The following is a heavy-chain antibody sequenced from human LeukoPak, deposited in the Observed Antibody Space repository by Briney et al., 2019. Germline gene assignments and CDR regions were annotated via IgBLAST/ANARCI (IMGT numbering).Heavy chain of an antibody. CDR2: LSYNALT. Sequence: PSETLSLTCSVSGDSIRTNNYFWCWIRQPPGMGLEWIGSLSYNALTYYNPSLKSRATVSVDTSKNQFSLNLISVTAADTAVYYCARRPGHSWDVGNWFDPWGQGTLLTVSS. CDR1: GDSIRTNNYF. J-gene: IGHJ5*02. D-gene: IGHD6-13*01. CDR3: ARRPGHSWDVGNWFDP. V-gene: IGHV4-39*01.